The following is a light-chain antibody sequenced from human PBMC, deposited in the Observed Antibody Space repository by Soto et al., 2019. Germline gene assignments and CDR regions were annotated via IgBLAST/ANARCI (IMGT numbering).Light chain of an antibody. V-gene: IGKV2-24*01. CDR2: QVS. CDR3: VHFSYFPRT. Sequence: DIVLTQTPLSSPVTLGQPASISCRSSQSLVYSDGNTYLSWLQQRPGQPPRLLMYQVSYRFSGVPDGYSGSGPGQDFTLKISRLEAPDVGVYYCVHFSYFPRTFGQGTKVAI. J-gene: IGKJ1*01. CDR1: QSLVYSDGNTY.